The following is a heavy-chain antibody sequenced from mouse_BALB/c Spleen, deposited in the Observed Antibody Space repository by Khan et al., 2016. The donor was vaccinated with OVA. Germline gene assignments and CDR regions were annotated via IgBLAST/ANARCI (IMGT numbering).Heavy chain of an antibody. CDR1: GYTFTGFS. Sequence: QVQLKESGPELVRPGVSVKISCKGSGYTFTGFSMHWVKRSHAKSLEWIGVISPYYGDTIYNQNFKDKATLTVDKSSSTAYMELASLTSEDSANYYCARGSDNYRFAYWGQGTLVTVSA. D-gene: IGHD1-3*01. CDR2: ISPYYGDT. V-gene: IGHV1S137*01. CDR3: ARGSDNYRFAY. J-gene: IGHJ3*01.